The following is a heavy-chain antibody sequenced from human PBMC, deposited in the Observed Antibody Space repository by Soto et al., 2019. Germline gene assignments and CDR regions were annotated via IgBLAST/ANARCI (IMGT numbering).Heavy chain of an antibody. CDR3: AKARSGYSSSWYFLDY. V-gene: IGHV3-23*01. CDR1: GFTFSSYA. J-gene: IGHJ4*02. CDR2: ISGSGGST. D-gene: IGHD6-13*01. Sequence: EVQLLESGGGLVQPGGSLRLSCAASGFTFSSYAMSWVRQAPGKGLEWVSAISGSGGSTYYADSVKGRFTISRDNSKNTLYLQMNSPRAEDTAVYYCAKARSGYSSSWYFLDYWGQGTLVTVSS.